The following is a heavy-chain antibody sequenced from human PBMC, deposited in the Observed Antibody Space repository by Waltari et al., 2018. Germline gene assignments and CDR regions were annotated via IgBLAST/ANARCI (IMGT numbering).Heavy chain of an antibody. CDR3: ARGDDSSGYVYY. Sequence: EVQLVESGGGLVKPGGSLRLSCAASGFTFSSYSMNWVRQAPGKGLEWVSSISSSSSYIYYADSVKGRFTISRDNAKNSLYLQMNSLRAEDTAVYYCARGDDSSGYVYYWGRGTLVTVSS. V-gene: IGHV3-21*01. CDR1: GFTFSSYS. CDR2: ISSSSSYI. J-gene: IGHJ2*01. D-gene: IGHD3-22*01.